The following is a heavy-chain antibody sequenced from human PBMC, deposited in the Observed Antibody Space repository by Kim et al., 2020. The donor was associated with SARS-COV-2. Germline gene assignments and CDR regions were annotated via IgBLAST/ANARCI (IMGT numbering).Heavy chain of an antibody. V-gene: IGHV3-11*01. CDR3: ARGQYSFSF. CDR2: ISDTGTRT. J-gene: IGHJ1*01. D-gene: IGHD2-21*01. CDR1: RFRFSDFY. Sequence: GGSLRLSCAASRFRFSDFYMTWIRKAPGKGLEWISYISDTGTRTSYADSVKGRFTISRDNAQNSVYLQMNSLGADDTAVYYCARGQYSFSFWGQGTLVTV.